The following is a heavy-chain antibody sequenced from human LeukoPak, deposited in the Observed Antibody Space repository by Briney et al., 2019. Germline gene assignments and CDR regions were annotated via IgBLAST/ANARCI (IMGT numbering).Heavy chain of an antibody. CDR3: AREAW. V-gene: IGHV3-7*01. J-gene: IGHJ4*02. CDR1: GFTFSRYW. Sequence: PGESLRLFCVASGFTFSRYWVSWVRQAPGKGLEWAASIKDDGSVKNYVDSVEGRFTISRDNAKNSLSLQMNSLRVEDTAVYYCAREAWWGQGTLVSVSP. CDR2: IKDDGSVK.